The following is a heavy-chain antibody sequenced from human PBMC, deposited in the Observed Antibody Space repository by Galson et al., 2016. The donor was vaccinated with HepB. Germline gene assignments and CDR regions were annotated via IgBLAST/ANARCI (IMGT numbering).Heavy chain of an antibody. V-gene: IGHV1-18*01. CDR2: ISAYNGNT. D-gene: IGHD2-2*01. J-gene: IGHJ6*02. CDR1: GYTFTTYG. Sequence: SVKVSCKASGYTFTTYGISWVRQAPGQGLEWMGWISAYNGNTNYAQKLQGRVTMSTDTSTSTAYMELRSLRSDDTAVYYWARDTRKIRYQLLEIYYYYYAMDGWCQGTTVTVSS. CDR3: ARDTRKIRYQLLEIYYYYYAMDG.